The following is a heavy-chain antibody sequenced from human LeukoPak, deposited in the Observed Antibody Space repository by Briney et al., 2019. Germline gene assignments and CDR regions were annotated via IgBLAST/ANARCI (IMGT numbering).Heavy chain of an antibody. Sequence: SETLSLTCTVSGGSISSYYWSWIRQPPGKGLEWIGYIYYSGSTNYNPSLKSRVTISVDTSKNQFSLKLSSVTAADTAVYYCARRGSMTGPRPLWGQGTLVTVSS. J-gene: IGHJ4*02. CDR3: ARRGSMTGPRPL. D-gene: IGHD6-6*01. CDR2: IYYSGST. V-gene: IGHV4-59*01. CDR1: GGSISSYY.